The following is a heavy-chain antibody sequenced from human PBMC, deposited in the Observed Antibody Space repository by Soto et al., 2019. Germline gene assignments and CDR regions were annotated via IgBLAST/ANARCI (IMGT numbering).Heavy chain of an antibody. Sequence: PGGSLRLSCAASGFTFSSYAMSWVRQAPGKGLEWVSAISGSGGSTYYADSVKGRFTISRDNSKNTLYLQMNSLRAEDTAVYYCAHTRGGIFGVADDYWGQGTLVTVSS. CDR3: AHTRGGIFGVADDY. CDR1: GFTFSSYA. V-gene: IGHV3-23*01. CDR2: ISGSGGST. J-gene: IGHJ4*02. D-gene: IGHD3-3*01.